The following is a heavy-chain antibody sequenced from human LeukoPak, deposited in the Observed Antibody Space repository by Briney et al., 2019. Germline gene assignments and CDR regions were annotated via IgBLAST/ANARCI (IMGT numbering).Heavy chain of an antibody. Sequence: KASETLSLTCTVSGGSISSYYWSWIRQPPGKGLEWIGEINHSGSTNYNPSLKSRVTISVDTSKNQFSLKLCSLTAADTAVYYCAGLFYYDSSGYPLYWGQGTPVTVSS. D-gene: IGHD3-22*01. CDR2: INHSGST. CDR1: GGSISSYY. V-gene: IGHV4-34*01. CDR3: AGLFYYDSSGYPLY. J-gene: IGHJ4*02.